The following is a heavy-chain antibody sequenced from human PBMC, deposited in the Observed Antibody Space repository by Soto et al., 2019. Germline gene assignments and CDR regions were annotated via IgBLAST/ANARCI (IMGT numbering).Heavy chain of an antibody. V-gene: IGHV2-5*02. CDR2: RYWDDDE. J-gene: IGHJ4*02. CDR1: GFSLTTDGVG. D-gene: IGHD3-10*01. Sequence: QITLKESGPTLVKPTQTLTLTCSFSGFSLTTDGVGVGWVRQPPGEALEWLALRYWDDDERYSPSLKTRLTITKDPSKNQVGLIMTNMDPVDTATYYCAHSRNLITEDAQVGDFDYWGQGTQVTVSS. CDR3: AHSRNLITEDAQVGDFDY.